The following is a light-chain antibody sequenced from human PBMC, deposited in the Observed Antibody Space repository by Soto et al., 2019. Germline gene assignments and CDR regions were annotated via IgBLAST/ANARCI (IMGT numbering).Light chain of an antibody. V-gene: IGKV3-15*01. CDR2: GAS. CDR3: PQDCEWPPMT. J-gene: IGKJ1*01. CDR1: ETVATN. Sequence: EVVMTQSPATLSASPGERATLSCWASETVATNLAWYQQKPGQAPRLLISGASTRADGISDRFRGSGSGTEFTLTSSSLRSEDSGIYDCPQDCEWPPMTFGQGTKVEI.